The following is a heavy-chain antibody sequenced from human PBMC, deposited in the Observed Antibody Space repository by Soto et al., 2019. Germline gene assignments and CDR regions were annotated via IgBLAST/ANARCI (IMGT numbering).Heavy chain of an antibody. Sequence: QIQLVQSGDEVKNPGSSVKVSCKAPGGTLSNYAVSWVRQAPGHGLEWMGGIIPLLYTPTYARKFEDRVTIIADESASTAYMDLAGLRSDDTAVYYCAIGHSYGQFDIWGQGTQVTVSS. CDR3: AIGHSYGQFDI. CDR2: IIPLLYTP. J-gene: IGHJ4*02. CDR1: GGTLSNYA. D-gene: IGHD5-12*01. V-gene: IGHV1-69*01.